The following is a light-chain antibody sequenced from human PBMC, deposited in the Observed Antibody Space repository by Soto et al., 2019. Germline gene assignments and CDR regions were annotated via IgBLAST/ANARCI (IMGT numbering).Light chain of an antibody. J-gene: IGKJ1*01. CDR2: KIS. Sequence: DVVMTQSPLSLPVTLGQPASISCSSSQILVDRDGKTYFNWYQRRPGHPPRRLIYKISYRDSGVPDRFSGSGSGTYFTLTISRVEAEDVGFYYCMQGTLWPWTFGQGTKVEIK. CDR3: MQGTLWPWT. CDR1: QILVDRDGKTY. V-gene: IGKV2-30*01.